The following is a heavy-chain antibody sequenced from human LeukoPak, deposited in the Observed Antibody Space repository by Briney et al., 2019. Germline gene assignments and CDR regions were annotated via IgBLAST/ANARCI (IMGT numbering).Heavy chain of an antibody. D-gene: IGHD3-10*01. J-gene: IGHJ4*02. CDR1: GGSISSSNW. CDR2: IYHSGST. CDR3: ARDLGGTGFGELSGPYDY. Sequence: PSETLSLTCAVSGGSISSSNWWSWVRQPPGKGLEWIGEIYHSGSTNYNPSLKSRVTISVDKSKNQFSLKLSSVTAADTAVYYCARDLGGTGFGELSGPYDYWGQGTLVTVSS. V-gene: IGHV4-4*02.